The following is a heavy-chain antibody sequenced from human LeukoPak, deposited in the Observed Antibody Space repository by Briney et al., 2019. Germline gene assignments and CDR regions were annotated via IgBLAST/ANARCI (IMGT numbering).Heavy chain of an antibody. V-gene: IGHV4-34*01. CDR1: GGSFSGYY. D-gene: IGHD2-2*02. J-gene: IGHJ6*02. Sequence: SETLSLTRAVYGGSFSGYYWSWIRQPPGKGLEWIGEINHSGSTNYNPSLKSRVTISVGTSENQFSLKLSSVTAADTAVYYCAQGYCSSTSCYSYYYYGMDVWGQGTTVTVSS. CDR2: INHSGST. CDR3: AQGYCSSTSCYSYYYYGMDV.